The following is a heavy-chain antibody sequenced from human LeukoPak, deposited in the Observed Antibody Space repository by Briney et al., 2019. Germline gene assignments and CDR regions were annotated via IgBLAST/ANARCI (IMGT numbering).Heavy chain of an antibody. J-gene: IGHJ4*02. CDR2: INPSGGST. V-gene: IGHV1-46*01. CDR1: GYTFTSYY. Sequence: ASVKVSCKASGYTFTSYYMHWVRQAPGQGLEWMGIINPSGGSTSYAQKFQGRVTMTRDTSTSTVYMELSSLRSEDTAVYYCARGRITMIVVGEFDYWGQGTLVTVSS. CDR3: ARGRITMIVVGEFDY. D-gene: IGHD3-22*01.